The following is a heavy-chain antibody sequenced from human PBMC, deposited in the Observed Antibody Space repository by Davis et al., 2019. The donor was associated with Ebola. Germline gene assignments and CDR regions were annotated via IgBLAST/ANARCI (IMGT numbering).Heavy chain of an antibody. Sequence: PGGSLRLSCAASGFTFSSHYMHWVRQAPGKGLVWVSRIKSDGTSTSYADSVKGRFTISRDNAKNTLYLQMNSLKTEDTAVYYCTTARRDSSGWIDSWGQGTLVTVSS. CDR3: TTARRDSSGWIDS. V-gene: IGHV3-74*01. CDR2: IKSDGTST. J-gene: IGHJ4*02. CDR1: GFTFSSHY. D-gene: IGHD6-19*01.